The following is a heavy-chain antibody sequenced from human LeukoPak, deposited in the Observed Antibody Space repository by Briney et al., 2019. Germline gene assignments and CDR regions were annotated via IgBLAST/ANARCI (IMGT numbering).Heavy chain of an antibody. D-gene: IGHD5-24*01. CDR2: ISKNSGSI. CDR1: GLTVSSNH. CDR3: ARGRNAGGLAY. Sequence: GGSLRLSCAASGLTVSSNHMNWVRQAPGAGLEWISYISKNSGSIDYADSVRGRFTVSRDNAKNSLHLQMNSLRVEDTAIYYCARGRNAGGLAYWGQGVLVTVSS. J-gene: IGHJ4*02. V-gene: IGHV3-48*04.